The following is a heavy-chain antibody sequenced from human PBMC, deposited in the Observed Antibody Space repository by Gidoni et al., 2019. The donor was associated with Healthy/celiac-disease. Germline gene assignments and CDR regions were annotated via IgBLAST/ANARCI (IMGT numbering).Heavy chain of an antibody. CDR3: ARSIIAAAGTQDY. CDR1: GGSISSSSYY. Sequence: QLQLQESRPGLVKPSETLSLTCTVSGGSISSSSYYWGWIRQPPGKGLEWIGSIYYSGSTYYNPSLKSRVTISVDTSKNQFSLKLSSVTAADTAVYYCARSIIAAAGTQDYWGQGTLVTVSS. V-gene: IGHV4-39*01. J-gene: IGHJ4*02. D-gene: IGHD6-13*01. CDR2: IYYSGST.